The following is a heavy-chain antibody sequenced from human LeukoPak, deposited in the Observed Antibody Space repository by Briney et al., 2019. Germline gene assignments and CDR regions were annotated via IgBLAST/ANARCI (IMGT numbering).Heavy chain of an antibody. J-gene: IGHJ2*01. D-gene: IGHD2-21*02. Sequence: VSVKVSCKVSGSTLSDLSIHWVRQAPGKGLEYVGGSDPEDGERFHAQRFQGRVTMTEDTSMDTAYMELSSLRSEDTAVYYCVTDRARLFWYFDLWGRGTLVTVSS. CDR3: VTDRARLFWYFDL. CDR2: SDPEDGER. CDR1: GSTLSDLS. V-gene: IGHV1-24*01.